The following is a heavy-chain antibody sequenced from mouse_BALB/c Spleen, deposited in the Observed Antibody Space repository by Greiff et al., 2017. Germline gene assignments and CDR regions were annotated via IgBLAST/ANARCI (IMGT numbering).Heavy chain of an antibody. D-gene: IGHD2-4*01. V-gene: IGHV1-54*01. CDR1: GYAFTNYL. Sequence: VQLQQSGAELVRPGTSVKVSCKASGYAFTNYLIEWVKQRPGQGLEWIGVINPGSGGTNYNEKFKGKATLTADKSSSTAYMQLSSLTSDDSAVYFCARSIDYAPYAMDYWGQGTSVTVSS. J-gene: IGHJ4*01. CDR3: ARSIDYAPYAMDY. CDR2: INPGSGGT.